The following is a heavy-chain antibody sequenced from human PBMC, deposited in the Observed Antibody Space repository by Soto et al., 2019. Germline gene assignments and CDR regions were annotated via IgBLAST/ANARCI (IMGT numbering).Heavy chain of an antibody. V-gene: IGHV4-34*01. J-gene: IGHJ4*02. CDR1: GGSFSGYY. Sequence: SETLSLTCAVYGGSFSGYYWSWIRQPPGKGLEWIGEINHSGSTNYNPSLKGRVTISVDTSKNQFSLKLSSVTAADTAVYFCARLRFLEWLSIXYWGQGTLVTVSS. D-gene: IGHD3-3*01. CDR2: INHSGST. CDR3: ARLRFLEWLSIXY.